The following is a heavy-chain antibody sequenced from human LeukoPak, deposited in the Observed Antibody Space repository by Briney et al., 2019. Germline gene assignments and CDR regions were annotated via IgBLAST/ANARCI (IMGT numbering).Heavy chain of an antibody. J-gene: IGHJ4*02. D-gene: IGHD3-9*01. CDR2: IIPIFGTA. CDR1: GGTFSNYA. Sequence: ASVKVSCKASGGTFSNYAISWVRQAPGQGLEWMGGIIPIFGTANYAQKFQGRVTITSDESTSTAYMELSSLRSEDTAVYYCARGGDILTEFDCWGQGTLVTVSS. CDR3: ARGGDILTEFDC. V-gene: IGHV1-69*01.